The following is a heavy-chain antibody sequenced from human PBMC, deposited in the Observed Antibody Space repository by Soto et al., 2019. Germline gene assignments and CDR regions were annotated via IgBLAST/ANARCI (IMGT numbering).Heavy chain of an antibody. CDR3: ARDKSGYCSGGSCYNY. J-gene: IGHJ4*02. CDR2: IIPILGIA. D-gene: IGHD2-15*01. Sequence: SVKVSCKASGGTFSSYTISWVRQAPGQGLEWMGKIIPILGIANYAQKFQGRVTITADKSTSTAYMELSSLRSEDSAVYYCARDKSGYCSGGSCYNYWGQGTLVTVSS. V-gene: IGHV1-69*04. CDR1: GGTFSSYT.